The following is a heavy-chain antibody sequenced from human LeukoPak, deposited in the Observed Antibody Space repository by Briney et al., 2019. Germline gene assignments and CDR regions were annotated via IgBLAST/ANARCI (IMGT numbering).Heavy chain of an antibody. V-gene: IGHV3-23*01. J-gene: IGHJ4*02. CDR1: GFTFSSYA. Sequence: GGSLRLSCAASGFTFSSYAISWVRQAPGKGLEWVSAISGSGGSTYYADSVKGRFTISRDNSKNTLYLQMNSLRADDTAIYYCAKDRGSGWSFDYWGQGTLVTVSS. CDR2: ISGSGGST. CDR3: AKDRGSGWSFDY. D-gene: IGHD6-19*01.